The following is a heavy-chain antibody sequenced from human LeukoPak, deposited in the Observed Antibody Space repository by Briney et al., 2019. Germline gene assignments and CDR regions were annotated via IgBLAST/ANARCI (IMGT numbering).Heavy chain of an antibody. CDR1: GFTFSSYG. J-gene: IGHJ4*02. Sequence: PGGSLRLSCAASGFTFSSYGMHWVRQAPGKGLEWVAVIWYDGSNKYYADSVKGRFTISRDNSKNTLYLQMNSLRAEDTAVYYCARGGVGATKDYWGQGTLVTVSS. D-gene: IGHD1-26*01. CDR2: IWYDGSNK. CDR3: ARGGVGATKDY. V-gene: IGHV3-33*01.